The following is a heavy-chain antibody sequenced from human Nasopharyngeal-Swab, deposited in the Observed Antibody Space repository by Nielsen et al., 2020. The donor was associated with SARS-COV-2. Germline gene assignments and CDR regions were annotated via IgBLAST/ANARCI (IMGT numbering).Heavy chain of an antibody. Sequence: GESLKISCAASGFIFSASSMHWVRQAPGKGLEWLGRIGDKDHNYATTYGASVKGRFTISRDDSKNTAFLQMDSLKTEDTALYYCTTDFYFGYWGQGTLVTVTS. CDR3: TTDFYFGY. CDR1: GFIFSASS. V-gene: IGHV3-73*01. J-gene: IGHJ4*02. CDR2: IGDKDHNYAT.